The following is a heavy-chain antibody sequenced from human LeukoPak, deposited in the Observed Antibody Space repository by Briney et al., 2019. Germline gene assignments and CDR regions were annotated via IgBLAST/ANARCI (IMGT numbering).Heavy chain of an antibody. Sequence: SETLSLTCTVSGYSIANGYHWAWVRQPPGKRLEWLGSIYQSGSTYDNLSLKSRVTISVDTSKNQFSLKLSSVTAADTAVYYCARGTLYRGWSYYLDFWGQGSQVTVSS. J-gene: IGHJ4*02. V-gene: IGHV4-38-2*02. CDR1: GYSIANGYH. D-gene: IGHD6-19*01. CDR2: IYQSGST. CDR3: ARGTLYRGWSYYLDF.